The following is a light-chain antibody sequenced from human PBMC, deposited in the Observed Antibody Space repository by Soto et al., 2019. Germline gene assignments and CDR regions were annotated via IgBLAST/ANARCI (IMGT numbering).Light chain of an antibody. CDR1: QGVSHY. Sequence: DIQMTQSPSSLSASVGDRVTITCRASQGVSHYLAWYQQKPGQVPKLLIYAASTLQSGVPSRFSGSGSGTDFTLTISSLQPEDVASYYCQKYNSAPPAFGGGTKVEIK. V-gene: IGKV1-27*01. CDR2: AAS. J-gene: IGKJ4*01. CDR3: QKYNSAPPA.